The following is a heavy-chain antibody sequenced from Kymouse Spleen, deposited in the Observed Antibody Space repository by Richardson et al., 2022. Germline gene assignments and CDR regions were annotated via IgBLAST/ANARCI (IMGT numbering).Heavy chain of an antibody. CDR1: GFTFDDYG. CDR2: INWNGGST. CDR3: ASHVDTAMVNYYYYGMDV. J-gene: IGHJ6*02. V-gene: IGHV3-20*d01. Sequence: EVQLVESGGGVVRPGGSLRLSCAASGFTFDDYGMSWVRQAPGKGLEWVSGINWNGGSTGYADSVKGRFTISRDNAKNSLYLQMNSLRAEDTALYYCASHVDTAMVNYYYYGMDVWGQGTTVTVSS. D-gene: IGHD5-18,IGHD5-18*01.